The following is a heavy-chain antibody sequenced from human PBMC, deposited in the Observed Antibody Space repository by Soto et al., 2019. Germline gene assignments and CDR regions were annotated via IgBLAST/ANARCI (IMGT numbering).Heavy chain of an antibody. Sequence: SLSTRGMGVVWIRQPPGKALEWLAVIYWDDDKRYSPSLQSRLTITKDTSKNQVVLTMTNMDPVDTATYYCARKNYGDYPTDYWGQGTLVTVSS. CDR1: SLSTRGMG. J-gene: IGHJ4*02. D-gene: IGHD4-17*01. CDR2: IYWDDDK. V-gene: IGHV2-5*02. CDR3: ARKNYGDYPTDY.